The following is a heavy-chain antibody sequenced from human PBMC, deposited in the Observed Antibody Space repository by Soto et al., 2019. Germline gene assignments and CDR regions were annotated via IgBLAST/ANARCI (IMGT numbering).Heavy chain of an antibody. V-gene: IGHV1-69*02. CDR1: GGTFSSYT. CDR3: ASPNPQRGSGFLFDC. D-gene: IGHD6-25*01. Sequence: QVQLVQSGAEVLNPGSSEKDSCKASGGTFSSYTIGWVRPAPGQELEWMGRFIPILGITNYVQKFQGRVTMTADKSTSTAYMELSRLTSEETAVYYRASPNPQRGSGFLFDCCGQGALGSVSS. CDR2: FIPILGIT. J-gene: IGHJ4*02.